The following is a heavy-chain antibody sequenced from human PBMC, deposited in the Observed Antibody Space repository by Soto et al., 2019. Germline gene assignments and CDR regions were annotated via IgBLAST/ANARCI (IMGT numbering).Heavy chain of an antibody. D-gene: IGHD3-3*02. CDR1: GGSISSSNW. Sequence: QVQLQESGPGLVKPSGTLSLTCAVSGGSISSSNWWSWVRQPPGKGLEWIGEIYHSGSPNYNPSLKSRVTTSVGKSKNQFSLKLSSVTAAATAVYYCARVLGNDAVDIWGQGTMVTVSS. V-gene: IGHV4-4*02. CDR3: ARVLGNDAVDI. CDR2: IYHSGSP. J-gene: IGHJ3*02.